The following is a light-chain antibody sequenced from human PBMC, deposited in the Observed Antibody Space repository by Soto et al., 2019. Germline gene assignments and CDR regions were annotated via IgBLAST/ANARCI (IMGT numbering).Light chain of an antibody. CDR1: QSVNNF. Sequence: EIVLTQSPATLSLSPWERATLSCRASQSVNNFLAWYQQRPGQAPRLLMYEASNRATGVPARFSGSGSGTDFTLTISSLEPEDFAVYYCQQYGSSGTFGQGTKVDIK. CDR2: EAS. CDR3: QQYGSSGT. J-gene: IGKJ1*01. V-gene: IGKV3-11*01.